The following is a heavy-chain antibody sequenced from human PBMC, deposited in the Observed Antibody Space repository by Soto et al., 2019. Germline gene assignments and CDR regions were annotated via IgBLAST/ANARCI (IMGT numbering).Heavy chain of an antibody. J-gene: IGHJ4*02. V-gene: IGHV3-30*18. CDR3: XKSWXTXYGEFDY. CDR1: GFTFSSYG. CDR2: ISNDGSNK. Sequence: QVQLVESGGGVVQPGRSLRLSCVASGFTFSSYGMHWVRQAPGKGLEWVAVISNDGSNKYYADSVKGRFTISRDNSKNTPFLQMNSLRVEDTAVYYCXKSWXTXYGEFDYWGQGTLVTVSS. D-gene: IGHD3-10*01.